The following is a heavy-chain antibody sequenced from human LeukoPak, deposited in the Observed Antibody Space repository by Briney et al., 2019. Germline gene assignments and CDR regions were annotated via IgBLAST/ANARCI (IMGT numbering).Heavy chain of an antibody. Sequence: ASVKVSCKASGYTLTAYYMHWVRQAPGQGLEWMGWINPNSGGTNYAQKFQGRVTMTRDTSISTAYMEVSRLTSDGTAVYYCASRPGVSAGPLDYWGQGTLVTVSS. J-gene: IGHJ4*02. V-gene: IGHV1-2*02. CDR2: INPNSGGT. D-gene: IGHD6-13*01. CDR3: ASRPGVSAGPLDY. CDR1: GYTLTAYY.